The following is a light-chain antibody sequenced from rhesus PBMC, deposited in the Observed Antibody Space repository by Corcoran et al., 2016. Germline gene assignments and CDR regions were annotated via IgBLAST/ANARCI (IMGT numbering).Light chain of an antibody. J-gene: IGKJ2*01. V-gene: IGKV1-25*01. Sequence: DIQMTQSPSSLSASVGDRVTITCRASQGITNDLAWYQQKPGETPKLLIYEASSLQSGIPSRFSGSGSETDFTLTISSLQSEDFETYYCQHYYSTPYSFGQGTKVEIK. CDR1: QGITND. CDR2: EAS. CDR3: QHYYSTPYS.